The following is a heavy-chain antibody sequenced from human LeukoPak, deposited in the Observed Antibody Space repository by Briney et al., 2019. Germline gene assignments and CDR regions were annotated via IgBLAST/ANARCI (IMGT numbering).Heavy chain of an antibody. CDR1: GGSVTNYY. D-gene: IGHD3-10*01. CDR3: ARNYGSGSYFYMDV. Sequence: SETLSLTCTVSGGSVTNYYWSWIRQPPGKGLEWIGYIYYSGSTNYNPSLKSRVTISVDTSKNQFSLNLSSVTAADTAVYYCARNYGSGSYFYMDVWGRGTTVTISS. CDR2: IYYSGST. J-gene: IGHJ6*03. V-gene: IGHV4-59*02.